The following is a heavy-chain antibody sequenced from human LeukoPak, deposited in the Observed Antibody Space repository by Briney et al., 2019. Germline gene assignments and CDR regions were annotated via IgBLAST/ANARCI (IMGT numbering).Heavy chain of an antibody. D-gene: IGHD2-2*01. V-gene: IGHV4-39*01. Sequence: SETLSLTCTVSGGSISSSSYYWGWIRQPPGKGLEWIGSIYYSGSTYYNPSLKSRVTISVDTSKNQFSLKLSSVTAAGTAVYYCAATPTHTRGIVVVPAASGIWGQGTMVTVSS. CDR3: AATPTHTRGIVVVPAASGI. CDR1: GGSISSSSYY. CDR2: IYYSGST. J-gene: IGHJ3*02.